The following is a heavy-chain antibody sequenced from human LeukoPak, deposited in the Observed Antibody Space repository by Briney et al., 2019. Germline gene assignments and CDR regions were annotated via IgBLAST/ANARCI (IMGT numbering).Heavy chain of an antibody. Sequence: GASVKVSCKASGYTFTSYGISWVRQAPGQGLEWMGWISAYNGNTNYAQKLQGRVTMTTDTSTSTAYMELRSLRSDDTAVYYCARDVYCSGGSCYPGGYLLDYWGQGTLVTVSS. CDR1: GYTFTSYG. V-gene: IGHV1-18*01. D-gene: IGHD2-15*01. J-gene: IGHJ4*02. CDR2: ISAYNGNT. CDR3: ARDVYCSGGSCYPGGYLLDY.